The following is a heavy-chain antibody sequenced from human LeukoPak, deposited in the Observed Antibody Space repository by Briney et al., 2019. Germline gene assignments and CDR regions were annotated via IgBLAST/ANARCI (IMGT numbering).Heavy chain of an antibody. Sequence: SETLSLTCTVSGGSISNYYWSWIRQPPGKGLEWIGSIYYGGGTYYNPSLKSRVTMSVDTSKKQFSLKLSSVTAADTAVYYCARHAGGIAAAGTRPFDYWGQGTLVTVSS. V-gene: IGHV4-59*04. J-gene: IGHJ4*02. CDR3: ARHAGGIAAAGTRPFDY. CDR2: IYYGGGT. CDR1: GGSISNYY. D-gene: IGHD6-13*01.